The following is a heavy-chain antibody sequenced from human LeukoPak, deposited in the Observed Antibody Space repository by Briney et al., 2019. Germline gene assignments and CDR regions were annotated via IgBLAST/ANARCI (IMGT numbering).Heavy chain of an antibody. V-gene: IGHV3-66*02. CDR1: GFTVSSSY. CDR3: ARDIRDSSGYYYYFDN. CDR2: IYSGGST. D-gene: IGHD3-22*01. J-gene: IGHJ4*02. Sequence: GGSLRLSCAASGFTVSSSYMSWVRQAPGKGLEWVSLIYSGGSTHYADSVKGRFTISRDTSKNTLYLQMNSLRAEDTALYYCARDIRDSSGYYYYFDNWGQGTLVTASS.